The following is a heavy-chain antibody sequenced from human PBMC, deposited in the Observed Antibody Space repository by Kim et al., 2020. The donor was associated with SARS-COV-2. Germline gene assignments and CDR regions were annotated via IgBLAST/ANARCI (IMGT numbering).Heavy chain of an antibody. CDR3: ARPDSSSWFDP. J-gene: IGHJ5*02. Sequence: SETLSLTCTVSGGSISSSSYYWGWIRQPPGKGLEWIGSIYYSGSTYYNPSLKSRVTISVDTSKNQFSLKLSSVTAADTAVYYCARPDSSSWFDPWGQGTLVTVSS. CDR1: GGSISSSSYY. D-gene: IGHD6-13*01. CDR2: IYYSGST. V-gene: IGHV4-39*01.